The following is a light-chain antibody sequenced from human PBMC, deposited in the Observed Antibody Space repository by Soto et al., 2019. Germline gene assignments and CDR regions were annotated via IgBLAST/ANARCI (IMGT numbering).Light chain of an antibody. Sequence: EIVLTQFPATLSVSPGGRATLSCRASQSVSSNLAWYQQKPGQAPRLLIYGASSRATGIPDRFSGSGSGTDFTLTIRRLEPEDFAVYYCQQYGTSPTFGGGTKVDIK. V-gene: IGKV3-20*01. CDR2: GAS. J-gene: IGKJ4*01. CDR3: QQYGTSPT. CDR1: QSVSSN.